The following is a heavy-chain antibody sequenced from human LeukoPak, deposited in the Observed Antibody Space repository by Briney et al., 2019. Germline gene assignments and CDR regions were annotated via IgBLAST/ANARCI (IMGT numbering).Heavy chain of an antibody. CDR2: IYYSGGT. CDR1: GGSISSYY. CDR3: ARTSSSGLVGGYYFDY. J-gene: IGHJ4*02. D-gene: IGHD6-19*01. Sequence: SETLSLTCTVSGGSISSYYWSWLRQPPGKGLEWLGYIYYSGGTNYNPSLKSRVTISVDTSKIHFSLKLSSVTAADTAAYYCARTSSSGLVGGYYFDYWGQGTLVTVSS. V-gene: IGHV4-59*01.